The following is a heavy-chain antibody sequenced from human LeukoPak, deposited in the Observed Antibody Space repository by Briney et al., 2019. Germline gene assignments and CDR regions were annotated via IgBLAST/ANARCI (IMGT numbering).Heavy chain of an antibody. J-gene: IGHJ4*02. Sequence: PSETLSLTCTVSGGSISSYYWSWIRQPPGKGLEWIGYIYYSGSTYYNPSLKSRVTISVDRSKNQFSLKLSSVTAADTAVYYCAGSGGDSYGFDYWGQGTLVTVSS. CDR3: AGSGGDSYGFDY. D-gene: IGHD5-18*01. CDR1: GGSISSYY. CDR2: IYYSGST. V-gene: IGHV4-59*12.